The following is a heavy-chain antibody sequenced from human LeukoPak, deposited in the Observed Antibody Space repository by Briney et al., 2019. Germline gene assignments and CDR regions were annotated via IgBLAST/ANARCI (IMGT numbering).Heavy chain of an antibody. Sequence: PSETLSLTCAVYGGSFSGYYWSWIRQPPGKGLEWIGEINHSGSTNYNPSLKSRVTISVDTSKNQFSLKLSSVTAEDTAVYYCARGDHNWNYYYYYGMDVWGQGTTVTVSS. CDR1: GGSFSGYY. V-gene: IGHV4-34*01. J-gene: IGHJ6*02. CDR2: INHSGST. CDR3: ARGDHNWNYYYYYGMDV. D-gene: IGHD1-20*01.